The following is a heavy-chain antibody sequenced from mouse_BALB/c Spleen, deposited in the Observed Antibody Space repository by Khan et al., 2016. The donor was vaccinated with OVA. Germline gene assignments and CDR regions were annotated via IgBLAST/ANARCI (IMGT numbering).Heavy chain of an antibody. V-gene: IGHV1-7*01. J-gene: IGHJ2*01. Sequence: QVQLKQSGAELAKPGASVKMSCKASGYTFSNYWIHWVKQRPGQGLEGIGYINPSSGNTNYNQTFNDKATLTTDKSSSTAYMQLSSLTSEDSAVYYCARDRIDYWGQGTTLTVSS. CDR2: INPSSGNT. CDR1: GYTFSNYW. CDR3: ARDRIDY.